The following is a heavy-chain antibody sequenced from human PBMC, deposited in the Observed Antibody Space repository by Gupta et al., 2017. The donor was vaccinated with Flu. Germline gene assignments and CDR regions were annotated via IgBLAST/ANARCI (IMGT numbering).Heavy chain of an antibody. CDR3: AKDLILLNSYYYGMDV. J-gene: IGHJ6*02. CDR2: ISYDGSNQ. Sequence: APGKGLEWVAVISYDGSNQYYADSVKGRFTISRDNPKNTLYLQMNSLRIEDTAVYYCAKDLILLNSYYYGMDVWGQGTTVTVSS. V-gene: IGHV3-30*18. D-gene: IGHD1-26*01.